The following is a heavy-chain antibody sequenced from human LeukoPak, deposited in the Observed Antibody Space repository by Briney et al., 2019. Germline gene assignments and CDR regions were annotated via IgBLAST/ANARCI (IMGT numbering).Heavy chain of an antibody. CDR1: GGSFSGYY. D-gene: IGHD5-18*01. CDR3: ARGSDRGYRKTFDY. J-gene: IGHJ4*02. Sequence: SETLSLTCAVYGGSFSGYYWSWIRQPPGKGLEWIGEINHNGSTNYNPSLKSRVTISVDTSKNQFSLKLSSVTAADTAVYYCARGSDRGYRKTFDYWGQGTLVTVSS. CDR2: INHNGST. V-gene: IGHV4-34*01.